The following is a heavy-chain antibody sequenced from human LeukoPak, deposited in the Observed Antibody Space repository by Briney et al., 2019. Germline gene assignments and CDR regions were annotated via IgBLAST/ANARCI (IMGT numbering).Heavy chain of an antibody. D-gene: IGHD4-17*01. V-gene: IGHV1-69*13. CDR3: ARAQWVTTGRGDAFDI. Sequence: SVKVSCKASGGTFSNYAIHWVRQAPGQGLAWMGGTIPVFGTADYAQQFQGRVTITADESTSTAFMELSSLRSEDTAMYYCARAQWVTTGRGDAFDIWGQGTMVSVSS. CDR1: GGTFSNYA. J-gene: IGHJ3*02. CDR2: TIPVFGTA.